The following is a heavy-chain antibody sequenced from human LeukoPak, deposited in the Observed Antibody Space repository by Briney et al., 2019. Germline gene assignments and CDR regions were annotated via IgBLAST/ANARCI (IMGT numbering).Heavy chain of an antibody. Sequence: GGSLRLSCAASGFTFSSYSMNWVRQAPGKGLEWVSSISSSSSYIYYADSVKGRFIISRDNAKNSLYLQMNSLRAEDTAVYYCARDSPMTTVTTGAFDIWGQGTMVTVSS. CDR2: ISSSSSYI. V-gene: IGHV3-21*01. D-gene: IGHD4-17*01. CDR3: ARDSPMTTVTTGAFDI. CDR1: GFTFSSYS. J-gene: IGHJ3*02.